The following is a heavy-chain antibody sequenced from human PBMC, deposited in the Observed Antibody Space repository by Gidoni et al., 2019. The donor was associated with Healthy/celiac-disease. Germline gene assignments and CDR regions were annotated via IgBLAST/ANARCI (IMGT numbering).Heavy chain of an antibody. V-gene: IGHV1-69*12. J-gene: IGHJ6*02. CDR1: GGTFRSHA. CDR2: IIPSVGTA. D-gene: IGHD3-10*01. CDR3: ATAPLSTFEGRYYYYYGMDV. Sequence: QVQLLQSGAAVKKPGSSVKVSCKASGGTFRSHAIRWVRQAPGQGLEWMGGIIPSVGTAKDAQKFQGRVKITADESTSTAYMELSSLRSEDTAGDYCATAPLSTFEGRYYYYYGMDVWGQGSTVTVSS.